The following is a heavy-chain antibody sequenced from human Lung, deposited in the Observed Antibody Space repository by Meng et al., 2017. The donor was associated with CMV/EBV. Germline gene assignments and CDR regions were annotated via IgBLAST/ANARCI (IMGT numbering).Heavy chain of an antibody. J-gene: IGHJ4*02. CDR3: ARNTYYYDSSGYYTED. V-gene: IGHV1-18*01. D-gene: IGHD3-22*01. CDR2: ISAYNGNT. Sequence: SXXVSXKASGYTFTSYGISWVRQAPGQGLEWMGWISAYNGNTNYAQKLQGRVTMTTDTSTSTAYMELRSLRSDDTAVYYCARNTYYYDSSGYYTEDWGQGTXVTGSS. CDR1: GYTFTSYG.